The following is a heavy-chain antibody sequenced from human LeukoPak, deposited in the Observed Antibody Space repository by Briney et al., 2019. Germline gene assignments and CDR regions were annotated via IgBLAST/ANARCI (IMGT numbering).Heavy chain of an antibody. CDR3: AREEGYGRQYDN. CDR2: INTGNANT. CDR1: GYTFAKYP. V-gene: IGHV1-3*04. D-gene: IGHD5-18*01. Sequence: GASVKVSRKTSGYTFAKYPIHWVRQAPGQRLEWMGWINTGNANTKYSEKLQGRVTITRDTSATTAYMELSSLTSEDTAVYYCAREEGYGRQYDNWGQGTLVTVSS. J-gene: IGHJ4*02.